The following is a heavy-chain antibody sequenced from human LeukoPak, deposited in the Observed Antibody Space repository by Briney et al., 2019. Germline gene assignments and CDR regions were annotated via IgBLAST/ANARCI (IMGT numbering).Heavy chain of an antibody. D-gene: IGHD3-10*01. V-gene: IGHV4-61*01. CDR3: ARAGPTMVRGVIYDY. Sequence: SETLSLTCTVSGGSVSSGSYYWSWIRQPPGKGLEWIGYIYYSGSTNYNPSLKSRVTISVDTSKNQFSLKLSSVTAADTAVYYCARAGPTMVRGVIYDYWGQGTLVTVSS. J-gene: IGHJ4*02. CDR2: IYYSGST. CDR1: GGSVSSGSYY.